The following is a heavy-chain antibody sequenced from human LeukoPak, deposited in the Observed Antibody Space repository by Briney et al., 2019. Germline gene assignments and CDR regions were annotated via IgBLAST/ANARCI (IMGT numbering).Heavy chain of an antibody. D-gene: IGHD3-10*01. CDR2: INHSGST. V-gene: IGHV4-34*01. Sequence: PSETLSLTCAVYGGSFSGYYWSWIRQPPGKGLEWIGEINHSGSTNYNPSLKSRVTISVDTSKNQFSLKLSSVTAADTAVYYCGRGGDSGFDYWGQGTLVTVSS. CDR1: GGSFSGYY. CDR3: GRGGDSGFDY. J-gene: IGHJ4*02.